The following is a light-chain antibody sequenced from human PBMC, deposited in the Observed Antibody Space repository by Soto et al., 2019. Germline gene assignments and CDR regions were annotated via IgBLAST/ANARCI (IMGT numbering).Light chain of an antibody. CDR1: PSVSSN. CDR2: GVS. J-gene: IGKJ1*01. CDR3: QQYYSTART. Sequence: ETLMTQSPATLSVSPGESATLSCRASPSVSSNLAWYQQKPGQAPRLLIYGVSTRAAGVSARFSGSGSGTEFTLTISSLQSEDFAVYYCQQYYSTARTFGQGTKVEIK. V-gene: IGKV3-15*01.